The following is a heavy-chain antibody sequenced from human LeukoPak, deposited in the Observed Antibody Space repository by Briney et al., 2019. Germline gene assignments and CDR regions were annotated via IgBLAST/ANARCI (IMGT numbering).Heavy chain of an antibody. V-gene: IGHV1-18*01. J-gene: IGHJ3*02. Sequence: GASVKVSCKASGYTFTSYGISWVRQAPGQGLEWMGWISAYNGNTNYAQKLQGRVTMTTDTSTSTAYMELRSLRSDDTAVYYRARDDGGGSSRDAFDIWGQGTMVTVSS. D-gene: IGHD2-15*01. CDR3: ARDDGGGSSRDAFDI. CDR2: ISAYNGNT. CDR1: GYTFTSYG.